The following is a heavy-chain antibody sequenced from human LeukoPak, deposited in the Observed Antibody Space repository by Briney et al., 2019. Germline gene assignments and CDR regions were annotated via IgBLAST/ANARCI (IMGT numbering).Heavy chain of an antibody. J-gene: IGHJ4*02. CDR3: ATVVPAAINRGLRDY. CDR2: IYHSGST. D-gene: IGHD2-2*01. V-gene: IGHV4-4*02. Sequence: SGTLSLTCAVSGGSISSSNWWSWVRQPPGKGLEWIGEIYHSGSTNYNPSLKSRVTISVDKSKNQFSLKLSSVTAADTAVYYCATVVPAAINRGLRDYWGQGTLVTVSS. CDR1: GGSISSSNW.